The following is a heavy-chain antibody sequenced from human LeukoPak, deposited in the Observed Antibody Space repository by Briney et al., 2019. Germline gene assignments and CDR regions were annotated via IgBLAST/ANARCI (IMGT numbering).Heavy chain of an antibody. Sequence: SETLSLTCAVSGGSISSGDYSWSWIRQPPGKGLEWIGYIYYSGSAYYNTSLKSRVTISVDTSKNHFSLKLSSVTAADTAVYYCARDQTYSGSGIYTYFDYWGQGILVTVSS. J-gene: IGHJ4*02. V-gene: IGHV4-30-4*01. CDR1: GGSISSGDYS. D-gene: IGHD3-10*01. CDR2: IYYSGSA. CDR3: ARDQTYSGSGIYTYFDY.